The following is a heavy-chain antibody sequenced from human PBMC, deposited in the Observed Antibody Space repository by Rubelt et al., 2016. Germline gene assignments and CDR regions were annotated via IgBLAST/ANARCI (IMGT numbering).Heavy chain of an antibody. CDR3: ARHPRSSGWPDY. J-gene: IGHJ4*02. V-gene: IGHV4-38-2*02. CDR2: IYYSGNT. CDR1: GYSISSGYY. D-gene: IGHD6-19*01. Sequence: QVQLQESGPGLVKPSETLSLTCTVSGYSISSGYYWGWIRQPPGKGLEWIGDIYYSGNTNYSPSLKSRVTISLDTSRNGFSRRLSHVTAADTAVYYCARHPRSSGWPDYWGQGTLVTVSS.